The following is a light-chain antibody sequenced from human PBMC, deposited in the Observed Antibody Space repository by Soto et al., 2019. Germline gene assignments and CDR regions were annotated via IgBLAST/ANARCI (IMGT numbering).Light chain of an antibody. Sequence: QTVVTQESSFSVSPGGTVTLTWGFISAALSTSNNPSWNQQTPGQARRTLIYGTSTRSSGVPHRFSGSILGNKAALTITGAQADDESDYYCALFMGNGISVLGTGTKLTVL. CDR2: GTS. CDR1: SAALSTSNN. CDR3: ALFMGNGISV. J-gene: IGLJ1*01. V-gene: IGLV8-61*01.